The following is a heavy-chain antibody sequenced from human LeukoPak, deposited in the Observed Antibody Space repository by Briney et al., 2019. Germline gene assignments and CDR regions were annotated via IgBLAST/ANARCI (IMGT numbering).Heavy chain of an antibody. J-gene: IGHJ5*02. CDR2: IGREVGEA. D-gene: IGHD6-13*01. CDR3: ATLDLPPATAAVAA. Sequence: ASVKVSCKVSGYSLIELSMHWVRQGPGKGLEWMGGIGREVGEAIYAQKFEGRVAMTEDTSTDTAFLELSSLTAEDTAVYYCATLDLPPATAAVAAWGRRPLVTVSS. CDR1: GYSLIELS. V-gene: IGHV1-24*01.